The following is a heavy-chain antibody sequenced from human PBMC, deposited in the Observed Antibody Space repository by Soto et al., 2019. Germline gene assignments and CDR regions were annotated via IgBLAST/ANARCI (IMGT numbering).Heavy chain of an antibody. V-gene: IGHV4-59*01. CDR3: AATPRY. CDR2: ISNSGST. J-gene: IGHJ4*02. Sequence: PSETLSLTCNVSGGSITGYHWSWIRQPPGKGLERIGYISNSGSTNYNPSLESRVTISVETSKNQISLNLIFVTAADTAVYYCAATPRYWGQGTLVTVSS. CDR1: GGSITGYH.